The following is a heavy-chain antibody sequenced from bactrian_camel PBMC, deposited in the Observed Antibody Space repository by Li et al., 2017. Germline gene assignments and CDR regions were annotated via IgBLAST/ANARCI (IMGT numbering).Heavy chain of an antibody. CDR3: AAGDLLCKGVRELAH. J-gene: IGHJ4*01. D-gene: IGHD1*01. Sequence: VQLVESGGGSVQTGGSLRLSCVASGDTYSRLYMAWFRQAPGKEREGVAAIDSAGNNPTYTHSVAGRFTISKDDAKNIVYLQMDSLKVEDTATYYCAAGDLLCKGVRELAHWGQGTQVTVS. CDR2: IDSAGNNP. CDR1: GDTYSRLY. V-gene: IGHV3S40*01.